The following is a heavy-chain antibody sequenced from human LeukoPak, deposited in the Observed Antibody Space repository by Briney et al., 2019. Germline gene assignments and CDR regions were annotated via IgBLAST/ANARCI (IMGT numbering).Heavy chain of an antibody. D-gene: IGHD3-22*01. CDR2: ISGSGGST. J-gene: IGHJ4*02. V-gene: IGHV3-23*01. CDR1: GFTFSSYA. Sequence: GGSLRLSCAASGFTFSSYAMSWVRQAPGKGLEWVSAISGSGGSTYYADSVKGRFTISRDNSKNTLYLQMNSLRAEDTAVYYCTKGGYYDSSGYYYVRGQLDYWGQGTLVTVSS. CDR3: TKGGYYDSSGYYYVRGQLDY.